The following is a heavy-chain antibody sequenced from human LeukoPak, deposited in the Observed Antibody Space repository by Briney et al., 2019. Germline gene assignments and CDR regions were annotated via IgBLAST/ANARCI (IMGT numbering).Heavy chain of an antibody. CDR1: GLTFSSFA. D-gene: IGHD3-22*01. CDR3: AKDWAGSDRRYYFDN. CDR2: VCGSGGST. J-gene: IGHJ4*02. V-gene: IGHV3-23*01. Sequence: GGSLRLSCAASGLTFSSFAMSWVRQAPGKGLEWVSVVCGSGGSTYYADSVKGRFTISRDNSQNTLYLQMNNLRAEDTAVYYCAKDWAGSDRRYYFDNWGQGTLVTVS.